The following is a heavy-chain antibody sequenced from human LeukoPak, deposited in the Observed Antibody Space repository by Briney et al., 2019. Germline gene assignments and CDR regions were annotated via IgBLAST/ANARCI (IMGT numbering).Heavy chain of an antibody. V-gene: IGHV3-30-3*01. D-gene: IGHD3-3*01. CDR1: EFTFSIYA. CDR3: ARSAYYDFWSGYYPRYYYYGMDV. J-gene: IGHJ6*02. Sequence: PGGSLRLSCAASEFTFSIYAMHWVRQAPGKGLEWVAFISSDGSNKYYADSVKGRFTISRDNSKNTLYLQMDSLRDEDTAVYYCARSAYYDFWSGYYPRYYYYGMDVWGQGTTVTVSS. CDR2: ISSDGSNK.